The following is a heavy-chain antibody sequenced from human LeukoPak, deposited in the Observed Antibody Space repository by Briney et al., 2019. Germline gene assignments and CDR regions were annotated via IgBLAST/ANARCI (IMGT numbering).Heavy chain of an antibody. CDR3: ARAYIVVVVAARPYGMDV. CDR1: GFTFSDYY. J-gene: IGHJ6*02. V-gene: IGHV3-11*01. D-gene: IGHD2-15*01. CDR2: ISSSGSTI. Sequence: GESLRLSCAASGFTFSDYYMSWIRQAPGKGLEWVSYISSSGSTIYYADSVKGRFTISRDNAKNSLYLQMNSLRAEDTAVYYCARAYIVVVVAARPYGMDVWGQGTTVTVSS.